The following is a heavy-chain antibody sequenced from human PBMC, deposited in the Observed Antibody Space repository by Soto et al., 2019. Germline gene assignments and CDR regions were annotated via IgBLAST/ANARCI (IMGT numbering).Heavy chain of an antibody. J-gene: IGHJ4*02. CDR1: GFTFSSYA. Sequence: EVQLLESGGGLVQPGGSLRLSCAASGFTFSSYAMSWVRQAPGKGLEWVSAISGSGGSTYYADSVKGRFTISRDNSKNTLYLQMNSLRAEDTAVYYCAKPEGGYVILTGYYKSDYWGQGTLVTVSS. D-gene: IGHD3-9*01. CDR2: ISGSGGST. CDR3: AKPEGGYVILTGYYKSDY. V-gene: IGHV3-23*01.